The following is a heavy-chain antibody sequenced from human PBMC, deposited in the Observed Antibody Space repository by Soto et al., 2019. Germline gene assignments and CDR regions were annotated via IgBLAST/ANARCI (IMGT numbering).Heavy chain of an antibody. J-gene: IGHJ6*02. Sequence: GGSLRLSCAASGFTFSSYGMHWVRQAPGKGLEWVAVIWYDGSNKYYADSVKGRFTISRDNSKNTLYLQMNSLRAEDTAVYYCARDRALHYDILTGYYLPHYYYGMDVWGQGTTVTVSS. V-gene: IGHV3-33*01. CDR3: ARDRALHYDILTGYYLPHYYYGMDV. CDR1: GFTFSSYG. D-gene: IGHD3-9*01. CDR2: IWYDGSNK.